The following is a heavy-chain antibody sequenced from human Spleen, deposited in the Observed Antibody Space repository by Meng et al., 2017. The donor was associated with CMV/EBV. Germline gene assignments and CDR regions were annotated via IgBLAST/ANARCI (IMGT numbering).Heavy chain of an antibody. J-gene: IGHJ4*02. D-gene: IGHD2-2*01. V-gene: IGHV4-34*01. CDR1: GGSFSGYY. CDR2: INHSGST. CDR3: ARYCSSTSCLPY. Sequence: SCAVYGGSFSGYYWSWVRQPPGKGLEWIGEINHSGSTNYNPSLKSRVTISVDTSKNQFSLKLSSVTAADTAVYYCARYCSSTSCLPYWGQGTLVTVSS.